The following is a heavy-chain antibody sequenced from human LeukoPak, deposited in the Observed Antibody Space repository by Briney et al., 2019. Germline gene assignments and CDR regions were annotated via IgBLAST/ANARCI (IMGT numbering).Heavy chain of an antibody. CDR1: GFTFSSYG. CDR2: ISYDGSNK. D-gene: IGHD2-2*01. Sequence: PGGSLRLSCAASGFTFSSYGMHWVRQAPGKGLEWVAVISYDGSNKYYADSVKGRFTISRDNSTTTLYLQMNRLRAEDTAVYYCAKPRGRQLLSDAFDIWGQGTMVTVSS. CDR3: AKPRGRQLLSDAFDI. J-gene: IGHJ3*02. V-gene: IGHV3-30*18.